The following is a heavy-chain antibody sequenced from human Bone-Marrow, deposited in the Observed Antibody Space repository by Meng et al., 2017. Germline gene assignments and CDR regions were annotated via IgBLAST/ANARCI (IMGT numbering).Heavy chain of an antibody. J-gene: IGHJ6*02. V-gene: IGHV3-7*03. CDR1: GFTFSSYW. CDR3: AKSSWHSSGWPYTYYYYGMDV. D-gene: IGHD6-19*01. Sequence: GESLKISCAASGFTFSSYWMTWVRQAPGKGLEWLANLSGDGSDKRYVDSVKGRFTISRDNSKNTLYLQMNSLRAEDTAVYYCAKSSWHSSGWPYTYYYYGMDVWGQGTTVTVSS. CDR2: LSGDGSDK.